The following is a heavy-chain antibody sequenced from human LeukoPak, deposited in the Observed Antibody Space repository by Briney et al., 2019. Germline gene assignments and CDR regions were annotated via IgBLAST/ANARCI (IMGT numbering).Heavy chain of an antibody. CDR2: IHYTGST. CDR3: ARVTGYMIEDYFDY. J-gene: IGHJ4*02. Sequence: SETLSLTCTVSGGSINSYYWGWIRQPPGKGLECIGYIHYTGSTYYNPSLKSRVTIFVDTSKNQFSLKLRSVTAADTAVYYCARVTGYMIEDYFDYWGQGTLVTVSS. V-gene: IGHV4-59*01. D-gene: IGHD3-22*01. CDR1: GGSINSYY.